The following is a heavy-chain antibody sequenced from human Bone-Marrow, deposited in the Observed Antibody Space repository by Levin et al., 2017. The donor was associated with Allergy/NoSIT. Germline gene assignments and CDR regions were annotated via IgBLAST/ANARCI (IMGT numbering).Heavy chain of an antibody. Sequence: GESLKISCAASGFSFDSYSLNWVRQAPGKGLEWVSSITTSSTYIDYADSVKGRFTVSRDNAKKSLYLQMNSLRAEDTAVYYCVRTAGISCAFDYWGQGTLVTVSS. CDR2: ITTSSTYI. V-gene: IGHV3-21*01. CDR1: GFSFDSYS. D-gene: IGHD2-21*02. J-gene: IGHJ4*02. CDR3: VRTAGISCAFDY.